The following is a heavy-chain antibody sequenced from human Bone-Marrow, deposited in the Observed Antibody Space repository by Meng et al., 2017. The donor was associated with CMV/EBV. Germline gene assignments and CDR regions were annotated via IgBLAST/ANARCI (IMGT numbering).Heavy chain of an antibody. Sequence: GESLKISCAASGFTFSTYSMKWVRQAPGKGLEWVTVISYDEVDKYYADSVKGRFTISRDNSKNTLYLQMNSLGAEDTAVYYCAKLPPGSSWSVRLSDAFDIWGQGTMVTVSS. CDR2: ISYDEVDK. D-gene: IGHD6-13*01. J-gene: IGHJ3*02. CDR3: AKLPPGSSWSVRLSDAFDI. V-gene: IGHV3-30*18. CDR1: GFTFSTYS.